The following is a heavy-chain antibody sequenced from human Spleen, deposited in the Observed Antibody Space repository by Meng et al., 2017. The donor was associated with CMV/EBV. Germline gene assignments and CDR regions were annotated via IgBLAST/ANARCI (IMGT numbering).Heavy chain of an antibody. V-gene: IGHV3-7*01. CDR3: VTDQDRLGGI. D-gene: IGHD5-12*01. CDR1: GFTFSSYR. Sequence: GGSLRLSCVASGFTFSSYRMSWVRQAPGKGLEWVANINLYGSEKYHMDSVKGRFTISRDNAKNSLYLQMNSLRAEDTAVYYCVTDQDRLGGIWGQGTMVTVSS. J-gene: IGHJ3*02. CDR2: INLYGSEK.